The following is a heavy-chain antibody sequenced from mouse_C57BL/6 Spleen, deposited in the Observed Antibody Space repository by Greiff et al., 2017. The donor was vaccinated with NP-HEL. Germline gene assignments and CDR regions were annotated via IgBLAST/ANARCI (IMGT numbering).Heavy chain of an antibody. V-gene: IGHV1-15*01. D-gene: IGHD2-1*01. CDR1: GYTFTDYE. CDR3: TRPEDGNYFEY. CDR2: IDPETGGT. J-gene: IGHJ2*01. Sequence: VQLQESGAELVRPGASVTLSCKASGYTFTDYEMHWVKQTPVHGLEWIGAIDPETGGTAYNQKFKGKAILTADKSSSTAYMERRSLTSEDSAVYYSTRPEDGNYFEYWGQGTTLTVSS.